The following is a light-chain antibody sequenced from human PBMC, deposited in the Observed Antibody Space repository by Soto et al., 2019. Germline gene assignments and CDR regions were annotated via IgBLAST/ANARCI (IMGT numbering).Light chain of an antibody. CDR2: ATS. Sequence: DIQMTQSPSSLSASVGDRVTITCRASQNIRSYLNWYQQKPGKAPQLLIYATSSLQTGVPSRFSASGSGTDFSLVISDLQPEDSATSYCQQGYSSRWTSGRGTKV. CDR3: QQGYSSRWT. V-gene: IGKV1-39*01. CDR1: QNIRSY. J-gene: IGKJ1*01.